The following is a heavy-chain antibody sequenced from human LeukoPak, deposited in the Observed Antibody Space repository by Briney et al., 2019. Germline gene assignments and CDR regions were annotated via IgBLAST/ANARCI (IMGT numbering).Heavy chain of an antibody. D-gene: IGHD3-3*01. CDR1: GGSISSGDYY. Sequence: SETLSLTCTVSGGSISSGDYYWSWIRQPPGKGLEWIGYIYYGGSTYYNPSLKSRVTISVDTSKNQFSLKLSSVTAADTAVYYCARANYDFWSGYSSYYFDYWGRGTLVTVSS. V-gene: IGHV4-30-4*08. CDR2: IYYGGST. CDR3: ARANYDFWSGYSSYYFDY. J-gene: IGHJ4*02.